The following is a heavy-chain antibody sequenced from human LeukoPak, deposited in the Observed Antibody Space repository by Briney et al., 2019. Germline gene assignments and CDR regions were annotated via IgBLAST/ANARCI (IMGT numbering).Heavy chain of an antibody. V-gene: IGHV4-59*01. D-gene: IGHD1-26*01. Sequence: SETLSLTCTVPGASISSYYWSWIRQTPGKGLEWIGYISYTGSTDYNPSLKSRVTVSADSSKNDFSLKLTSVTAADTAVYYCAKYGVGSTYFDYWGQGILVTVSS. CDR2: ISYTGST. CDR1: GASISSYY. CDR3: AKYGVGSTYFDY. J-gene: IGHJ4*02.